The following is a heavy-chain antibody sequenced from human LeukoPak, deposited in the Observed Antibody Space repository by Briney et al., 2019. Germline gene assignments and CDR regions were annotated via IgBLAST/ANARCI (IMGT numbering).Heavy chain of an antibody. V-gene: IGHV3-23*01. CDR2: ISGSGGST. D-gene: IGHD3-10*01. CDR1: GFTFSSYA. J-gene: IGHJ4*02. Sequence: GGSLRLSCAASGFTFSSYAMSWVRQAPGKGLEWVSAISGSGGSTYYADSVKGRFTISRDNSKNTLYLQMNSLRAEDTAVYYCAKARYYYGSGSHFDYWGQGTLVTVSS. CDR3: AKARYYYGSGSHFDY.